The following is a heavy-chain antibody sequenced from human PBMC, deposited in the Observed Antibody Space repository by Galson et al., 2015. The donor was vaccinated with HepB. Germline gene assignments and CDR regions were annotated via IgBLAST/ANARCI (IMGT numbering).Heavy chain of an antibody. CDR2: IYPGDSDA. V-gene: IGHV5-51*01. CDR3: ARQYRTTWASFYTYYYYMDV. Sequence: QSGAEVKKPGESLKISCKSSGYNFSTYWLAWVRQMPGKGLERMGTIYPGDSDASYSPSFQGQVTISADKSISTAYLQWSSLKASDTAMFYCARQYRTTWASFYTYYYYMDVWGNGTTVTVSS. J-gene: IGHJ6*03. CDR1: GYNFSTYW. D-gene: IGHD2-2*01.